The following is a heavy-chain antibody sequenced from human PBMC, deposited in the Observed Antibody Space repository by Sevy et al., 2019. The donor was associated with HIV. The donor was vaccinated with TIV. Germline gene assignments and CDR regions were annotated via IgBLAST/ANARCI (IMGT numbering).Heavy chain of an antibody. V-gene: IGHV3-23*01. CDR1: GFTFSSDA. Sequence: GGSLRLSCAASGFTFSSDAMSWVRQAPGKGLEWVSTITGGGGGTTYYADSVRGRFTTSSDDSKNTLYLQMNSLRAEDTAIYYCGRNGLGFLDYWGQGTLVTVSS. CDR2: ITGGGGGTT. J-gene: IGHJ4*02. D-gene: IGHD1-1*01. CDR3: GRNGLGFLDY.